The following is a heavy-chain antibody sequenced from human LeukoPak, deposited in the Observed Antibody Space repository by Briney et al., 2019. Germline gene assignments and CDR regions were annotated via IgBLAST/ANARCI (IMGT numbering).Heavy chain of an antibody. Sequence: GGSLRLSCTVSGFTVSSNSMSWVRQAPGKGLEWVSFIYSDNTHYSDSVKGRFTISRDNSKNTLYLQMNSLRAEDTAIYYCAREGSYLNTGASYYLHWFDPWGQGTLVTVSS. J-gene: IGHJ5*02. CDR1: GFTVSSNS. D-gene: IGHD2-8*02. CDR2: IYSDNT. CDR3: AREGSYLNTGASYYLHWFDP. V-gene: IGHV3-53*01.